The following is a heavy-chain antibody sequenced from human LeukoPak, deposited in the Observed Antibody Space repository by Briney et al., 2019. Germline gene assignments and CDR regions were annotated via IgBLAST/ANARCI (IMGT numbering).Heavy chain of an antibody. CDR2: IYYSGST. D-gene: IGHD2-15*01. J-gene: IGHJ5*02. CDR1: GGSISSYY. V-gene: IGHV4-59*01. Sequence: SETLSLTCTVSGGSISSYYWSWIRQPPGKGLEWIGYIYYSGSTNYNPSLKSRVTISVDTSKNQFSLKLSSVTAADTAVYYCAKNGWSNWFDPWGQGTLVTVSS. CDR3: AKNGWSNWFDP.